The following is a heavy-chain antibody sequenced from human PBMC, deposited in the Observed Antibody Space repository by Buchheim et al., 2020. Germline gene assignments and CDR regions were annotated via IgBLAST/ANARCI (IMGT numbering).Heavy chain of an antibody. D-gene: IGHD1-1*01. Sequence: EVQLVESGGGLVLPGGSLRLSCAVAGFTFSSFEMNWVRQAPGEGLEWVSYISSSGSTKYYADSVKGRFTISRDNAENSMYLQMNSLRVEDTAAYYCASLKGRTGTGYGMDVWGQGTT. J-gene: IGHJ6*02. CDR1: GFTFSSFE. CDR2: ISSSGSTK. CDR3: ASLKGRTGTGYGMDV. V-gene: IGHV3-48*03.